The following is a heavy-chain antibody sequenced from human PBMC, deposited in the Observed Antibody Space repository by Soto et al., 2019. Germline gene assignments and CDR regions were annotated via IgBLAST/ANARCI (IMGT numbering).Heavy chain of an antibody. CDR1: GGSISSGGYS. J-gene: IGHJ5*02. CDR3: ATSNWFDP. V-gene: IGHV4-30-2*03. CDR2: IYHSGST. Sequence: PSETLSLTCVVSGGSISSGGYSWSWIRQPPGKGLEWIGYIYHSGSTYYNPSLKSRVTISVDTSKNQFSLKLSSVTAADTAVYYCATSNWFDPWGQGTLVTVSS.